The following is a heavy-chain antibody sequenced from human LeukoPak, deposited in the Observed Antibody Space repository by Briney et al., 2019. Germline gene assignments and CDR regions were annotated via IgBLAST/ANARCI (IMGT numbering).Heavy chain of an antibody. J-gene: IGHJ4*02. CDR3: ARRSRGSGWSYYFDY. Sequence: SETLSLTCTVSGGSISSYYWSWIRQPPGKGLEWIGYIYYSGSTNYNPSLKSRVTISVDTSKNQFSLKLSSVTAADTAVYYCARRSRGSGWSYYFDYWGQGTLVTVSS. CDR2: IYYSGST. D-gene: IGHD6-19*01. V-gene: IGHV4-59*08. CDR1: GGSISSYY.